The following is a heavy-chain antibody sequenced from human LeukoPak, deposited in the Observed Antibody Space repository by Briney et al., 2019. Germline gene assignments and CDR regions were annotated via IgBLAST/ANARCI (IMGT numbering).Heavy chain of an antibody. J-gene: IGHJ6*02. D-gene: IGHD2-2*01. Sequence: GGSLRLSCAVSGFTFSSYGMHWVRQAPGKGLEWVAVISYDGSNKYYADSVKGRFTISRDNSKNTLYLQMNSLRAEDTAVYYCARDIVVVPAAAYYYYYGMDVWGQGTTVTVSS. V-gene: IGHV3-30*03. CDR3: ARDIVVVPAAAYYYYYGMDV. CDR2: ISYDGSNK. CDR1: GFTFSSYG.